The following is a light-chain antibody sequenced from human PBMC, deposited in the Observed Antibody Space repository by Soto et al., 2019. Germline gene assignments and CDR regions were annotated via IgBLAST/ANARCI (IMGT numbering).Light chain of an antibody. J-gene: IGKJ5*01. Sequence: DIQMTQSPSSLSASVGDRVTITCRASQSISSYLNWYQQKPGKVPKLLIYAASSLQSGVPSRFSGSGSGTEFTLTISSLQPEDSAIYYCQQADTFPITFGQGTRLEIK. V-gene: IGKV1-39*01. CDR2: AAS. CDR1: QSISSY. CDR3: QQADTFPIT.